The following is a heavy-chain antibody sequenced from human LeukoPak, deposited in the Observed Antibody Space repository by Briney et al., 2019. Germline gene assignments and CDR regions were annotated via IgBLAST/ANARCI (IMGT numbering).Heavy chain of an antibody. V-gene: IGHV3-7*01. D-gene: IGHD6-19*01. Sequence: GALRLLCAGSGFPLNNFWMNLVRQAPGKGPELVATIRQDGSQKYYVDSVKGRFTISRDDAKNSLYLQMNSLRAEDTAVYYCARDVSGWYSPYDYWGQGTLVTVSS. CDR3: ARDVSGWYSPYDY. CDR1: GFPLNNFW. J-gene: IGHJ4*02. CDR2: IRQDGSQK.